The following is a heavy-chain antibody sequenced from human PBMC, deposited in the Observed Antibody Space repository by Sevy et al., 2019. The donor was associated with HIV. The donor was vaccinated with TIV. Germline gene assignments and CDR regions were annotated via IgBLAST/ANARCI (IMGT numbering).Heavy chain of an antibody. V-gene: IGHV1-8*01. D-gene: IGHD3-3*01. CDR3: ARGDFWSGYYVRVYYYYGMDV. Sequence: ASVKVSCKASGYTFTSYDINWVRQATGQGLEWMGWMNPNSGNTGYAQKFQGRVTMTRNTSISTAYMELSSLRSEDTAGDYCARGDFWSGYYVRVYYYYGMDVWGQGTTVTVSS. J-gene: IGHJ6*02. CDR2: MNPNSGNT. CDR1: GYTFTSYD.